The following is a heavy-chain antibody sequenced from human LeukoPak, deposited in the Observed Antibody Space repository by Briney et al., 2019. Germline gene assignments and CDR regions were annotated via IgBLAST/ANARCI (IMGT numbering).Heavy chain of an antibody. Sequence: SETLSRTCAVYGGSFSGYYWSWIRQPPGKGLEWIGEINHSGSTNYNPSLKSRVTISVDTSKNQFSLKLSSVTAADTAVYYCARGHYYVDYWGQGTLVTVSS. D-gene: IGHD3-10*02. CDR3: ARGHYYVDY. J-gene: IGHJ4*02. CDR2: INHSGST. CDR1: GGSFSGYY. V-gene: IGHV4-34*01.